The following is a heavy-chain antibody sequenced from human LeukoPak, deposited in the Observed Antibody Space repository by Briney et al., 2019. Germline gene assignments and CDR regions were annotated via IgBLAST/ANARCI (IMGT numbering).Heavy chain of an antibody. D-gene: IGHD6-6*01. CDR1: GYSFTSFW. CDR3: ARPYSNSHPGWMDL. CDR2: IYPADSDI. V-gene: IGHV5-51*01. J-gene: IGHJ6*03. Sequence: GESLKISCKGSGYSFTSFWIAWVRQTPGKGLEWMGIIYPADSDIRYSPSFQGQVTISADKSITTAYLQWSTLKASDTAIYYCARPYSNSHPGWMDLWGRGTTVTVSS.